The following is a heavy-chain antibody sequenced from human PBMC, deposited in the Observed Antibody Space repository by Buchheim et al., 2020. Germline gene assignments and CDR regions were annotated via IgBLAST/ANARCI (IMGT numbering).Heavy chain of an antibody. CDR2: IGTDGRAA. V-gene: IGHV3-74*01. CDR3: VRGTSPVGGSGVADY. J-gene: IGHJ4*02. Sequence: EVQLVESGGGLVQPGGSLRLSCAASGFTFSSYWMHWVRQAPGQGLVWVSRIGTDGRAADYADSVKGRFTMSRDNAKNTVYLQMNSLRVEDMALYYCVRGTSPVGGSGVADYWGQGTL. D-gene: IGHD1-26*01. CDR1: GFTFSSYW.